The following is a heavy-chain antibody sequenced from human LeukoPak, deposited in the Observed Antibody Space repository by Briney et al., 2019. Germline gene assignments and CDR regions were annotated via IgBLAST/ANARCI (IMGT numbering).Heavy chain of an antibody. CDR2: ITGSGDST. J-gene: IGHJ4*02. D-gene: IGHD5-24*01. V-gene: IGHV3-23*01. CDR3: ARDPSEMATISTTEFSYYFDY. CDR1: GFTFSNYA. Sequence: GGSLRLSCAASGFTFSNYAMSWVRQAPGKGLEWVSTITGSGDSTYYADSVKGRFTISRDNSKNTLYLQMNSLRAEDTAVYYCARDPSEMATISTTEFSYYFDYWGQGTLVTVSS.